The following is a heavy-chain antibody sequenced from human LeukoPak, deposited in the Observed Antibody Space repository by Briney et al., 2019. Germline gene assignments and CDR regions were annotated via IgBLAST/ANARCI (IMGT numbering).Heavy chain of an antibody. V-gene: IGHV1-8*01. CDR2: MNPDNGNT. CDR3: ARALTDIVVAPAI. J-gene: IGHJ3*02. D-gene: IGHD2-2*01. CDR1: GYTFVSYG. Sequence: ASVTVSCTASGYTFVSYGFNWVRQAPGQGLEWMGWMNPDNGNTGWAQKFQGRLTMTRDTSISTAYMELSNLESEDTAVYYCARALTDIVVAPAIWGQGTAVTVSS.